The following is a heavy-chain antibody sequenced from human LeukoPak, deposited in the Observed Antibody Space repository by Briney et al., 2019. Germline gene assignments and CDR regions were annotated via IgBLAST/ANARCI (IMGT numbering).Heavy chain of an antibody. CDR1: RFTFSSYW. CDR2: IKTDGSST. V-gene: IGHV3-74*01. CDR3: VNGITATSG. Sequence: GGSLRLSCVASRFTFSSYWMSWVRQAPGKGLMWVSAIKTDGSSTSYVDSVKGRFTISRDNAKNTLYLQMNSLRAEDTAIYYCVNGITATSGWGQGTLVTVSS. J-gene: IGHJ4*02. D-gene: IGHD1-20*01.